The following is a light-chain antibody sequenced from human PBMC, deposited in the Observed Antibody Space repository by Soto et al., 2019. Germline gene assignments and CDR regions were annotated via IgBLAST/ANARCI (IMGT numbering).Light chain of an antibody. V-gene: IGKV4-1*01. CDR2: WAS. CDR1: QSVLYSSNNRNY. Sequence: DIVMTQSPDSLAVSLGERGTINCKSSQSVLYSSNNRNYLAWFQQKPGQPPKLLIYWASTRESGVPDRFSGSGSGTDFTLTISGLQAEDVAVYYCQQYYNTPLTFGGGTKVEI. J-gene: IGKJ4*01. CDR3: QQYYNTPLT.